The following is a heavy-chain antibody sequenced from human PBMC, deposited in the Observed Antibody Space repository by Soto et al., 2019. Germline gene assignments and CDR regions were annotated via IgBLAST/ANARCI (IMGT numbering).Heavy chain of an antibody. CDR2: IYYSGST. V-gene: IGHV4-39*01. CDR3: ARHTRWNRGIDY. J-gene: IGHJ4*02. CDR1: GGSISSSSYY. D-gene: IGHD1-1*01. Sequence: QLQLQESGPGLVKPSETLSLTCTVSGGSISSSSYYWGWIRQPPGKGLEWIGSIYYSGSTYYNPSLKSRVTISVDTSKNQFSLKLSSVTAADTAVYYCARHTRWNRGIDYWGQGTLVTVSS.